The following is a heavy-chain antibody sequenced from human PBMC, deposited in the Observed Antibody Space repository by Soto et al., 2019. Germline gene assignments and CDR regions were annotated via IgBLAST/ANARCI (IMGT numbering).Heavy chain of an antibody. J-gene: IGHJ4*02. CDR3: SRYPKPTVAGLAFDL. Sequence: EVQLVESGGGLVQPGGSLRLSCAASGFTFSSYWMSWVRQAPGKGLEWVAHTRQDGGQEYYVDSVKGRFTISRNNAKNSLYLQMDRLSGQGAAVYYCSRYPKPTVAGLAFDLWGQGTLVTVSS. CDR1: GFTFSSYW. D-gene: IGHD6-19*01. CDR2: TRQDGGQE. V-gene: IGHV3-7*03.